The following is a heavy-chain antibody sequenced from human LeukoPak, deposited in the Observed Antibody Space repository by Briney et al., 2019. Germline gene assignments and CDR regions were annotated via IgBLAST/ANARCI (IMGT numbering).Heavy chain of an antibody. CDR3: AKDWGLYSGYDHAFDI. D-gene: IGHD5-12*01. CDR1: GGSISSGGYY. J-gene: IGHJ3*02. Sequence: SQTLSLTCTVSGGSISSGGYYWSWIRQPPGKGLEWIGYIYHSGSTYYNPSLKSRVTISVDRSKNQFSLKLSSVTAADTAVYYCAKDWGLYSGYDHAFDIWGQGTMVTVSS. CDR2: IYHSGST. V-gene: IGHV4-30-2*01.